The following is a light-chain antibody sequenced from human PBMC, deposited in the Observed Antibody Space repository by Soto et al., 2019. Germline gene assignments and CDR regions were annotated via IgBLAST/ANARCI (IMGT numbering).Light chain of an antibody. V-gene: IGLV6-57*04. CDR1: SGSIASSY. Sequence: FMLTQPHSVSESPGKTVTISCTRSSGSIASSYVQWYQQRPGSAPTTVIFEDNQRPSGVPDRFSGSIDSSSNSASLSISGLKTEDEADYYCQAYDSSIFVVFGGGTKLTVL. CDR2: EDN. J-gene: IGLJ2*01. CDR3: QAYDSSIFVV.